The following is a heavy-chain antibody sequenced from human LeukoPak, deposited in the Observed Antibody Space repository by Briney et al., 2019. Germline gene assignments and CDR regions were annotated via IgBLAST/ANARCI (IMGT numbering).Heavy chain of an antibody. J-gene: IGHJ6*02. Sequence: GGSLRLSCAASGFTFSSYGMPWVRQAPGKGLEWVAVIWYDGSNKYYADSVKGRFTISRDNSKNPLYLQMNSLRPEDTAVYYCARDGGPDTIFGVVIIPYGMDVWGQGTTVTVSS. D-gene: IGHD3-3*01. CDR2: IWYDGSNK. CDR1: GFTFSSYG. V-gene: IGHV3-33*01. CDR3: ARDGGPDTIFGVVIIPYGMDV.